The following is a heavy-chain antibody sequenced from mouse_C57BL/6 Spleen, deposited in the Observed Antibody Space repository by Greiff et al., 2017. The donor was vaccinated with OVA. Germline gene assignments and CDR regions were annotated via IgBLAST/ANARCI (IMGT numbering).Heavy chain of an antibody. V-gene: IGHV1-69*01. CDR1: GYTFTSYW. CDR3: ARRDYGRDFDV. Sequence: QVQLQQPGAELVMPGASVKLSCKASGYTFTSYWMHWVKQRPGQGLEWIGEIDPSDSYTNYNQKFKGKSTLTVDKSSSTAYMQLSSLTSEDSAVYYCARRDYGRDFDVWGTGTTVTVSS. CDR2: IDPSDSYT. D-gene: IGHD1-1*01. J-gene: IGHJ1*03.